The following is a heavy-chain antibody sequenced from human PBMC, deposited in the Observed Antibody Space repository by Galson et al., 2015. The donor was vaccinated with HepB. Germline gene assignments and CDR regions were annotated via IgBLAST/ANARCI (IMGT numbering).Heavy chain of an antibody. J-gene: IGHJ3*02. V-gene: IGHV3-21*01. Sequence: SLRLSCAGSGFTFRSYSMNWVRQAPGKGLKWVSSITTSGNYIYYADSVKGRFTISRDDTEQTLYLHMDSLRVDDTALYYCARTSGGDSLFDAFDIWGQGTMVTVSS. D-gene: IGHD3-10*01. CDR2: ITTSGNYI. CDR3: ARTSGGDSLFDAFDI. CDR1: GFTFRSYS.